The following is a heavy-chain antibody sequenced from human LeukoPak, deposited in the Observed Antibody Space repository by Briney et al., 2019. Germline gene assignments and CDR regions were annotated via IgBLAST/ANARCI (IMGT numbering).Heavy chain of an antibody. CDR3: ARRSSMVRGVMVDYFDY. J-gene: IGHJ4*02. V-gene: IGHV4-59*01. D-gene: IGHD3-10*01. CDR1: GGSISSYY. Sequence: SETLSLTCTVSGGSISSYYWSWIRQPPGKGLEWIGYIYYSGSTNYNPSLKSRVTISVDTSKNQFSLKLSSVTAADTAVCYCARRSSMVRGVMVDYFDYWGQGTLVTVSS. CDR2: IYYSGST.